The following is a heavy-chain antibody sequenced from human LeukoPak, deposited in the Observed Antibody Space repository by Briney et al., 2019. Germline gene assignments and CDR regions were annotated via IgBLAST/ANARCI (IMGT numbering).Heavy chain of an antibody. CDR2: INPNSGGT. Sequence: ASVKVSCKASGYTFTAYYMHWVRQAPGQGLEWMGWINPNSGGTNYAQKFQGGVTMTRDTSISTAYMELSRLRSDDTAMYYCARVEREETTTGAFDFWGQGTMVTVSS. CDR1: GYTFTAYY. V-gene: IGHV1-2*02. D-gene: IGHD1-26*01. J-gene: IGHJ3*01. CDR3: ARVEREETTTGAFDF.